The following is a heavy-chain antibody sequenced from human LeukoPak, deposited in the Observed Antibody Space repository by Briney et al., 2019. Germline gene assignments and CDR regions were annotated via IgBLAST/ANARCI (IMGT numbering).Heavy chain of an antibody. V-gene: IGHV4-61*08. Sequence: SETLSLTCTVSGGSIRSADYYWSWIRQPPGKGLEWIGYIYNSGSTNYNPSLKSRVTISVDTSKNQFSLKLSSVTAADTAVYYCARRPTVTTFFDYWGQGTLVTVSS. CDR3: ARRPTVTTFFDY. D-gene: IGHD4-17*01. CDR1: GGSIRSADYY. J-gene: IGHJ4*02. CDR2: IYNSGST.